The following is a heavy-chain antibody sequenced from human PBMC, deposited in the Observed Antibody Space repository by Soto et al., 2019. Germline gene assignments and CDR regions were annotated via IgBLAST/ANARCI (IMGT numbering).Heavy chain of an antibody. D-gene: IGHD6-6*01. J-gene: IGHJ6*02. CDR1: GFTFTSSA. V-gene: IGHV1-58*01. CDR2: IVVGSGNT. Sequence: GASVKVSCKASGFTFTSSAVQWVRQARGQRLEWIGWIVVGSGNTNYAQKFQERVTITRDMSTSTAYMELSSLRSEDTAVYYCAAGPGGSSSHYYYGMDVWGQGTTVTVSS. CDR3: AAGPGGSSSHYYYGMDV.